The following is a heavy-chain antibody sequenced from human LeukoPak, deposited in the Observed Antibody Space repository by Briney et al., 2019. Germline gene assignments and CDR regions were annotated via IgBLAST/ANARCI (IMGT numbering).Heavy chain of an antibody. D-gene: IGHD2-2*03. CDR1: GFSFSDYY. Sequence: TGGSLRLSCAASGFSFSDYYMTWIRQAPGKGLEWVSYISSSGSTIYYADSVKGRFTISRDNAKNSLYLQMNSLRAEDTAVYYCASGYCGSISCYASVYWGQGTLVTVSS. CDR2: ISSSGSTI. CDR3: ASGYCGSISCYASVY. J-gene: IGHJ4*02. V-gene: IGHV3-11*04.